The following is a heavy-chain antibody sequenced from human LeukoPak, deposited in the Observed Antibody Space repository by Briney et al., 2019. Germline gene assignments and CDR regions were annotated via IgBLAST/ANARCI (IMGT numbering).Heavy chain of an antibody. V-gene: IGHV4-34*01. CDR2: INHSGST. Sequence: SETLSLTCAVYGGSFSGYYWSWIRQPPGKGLEWIGEINHSGSTNYNPSLKSRVTISVDTSKNQFSLKLSSVTAADTAVYYCARVNYGDNGMDVWGQGTTVTVSS. J-gene: IGHJ6*02. CDR1: GGSFSGYY. D-gene: IGHD4-17*01. CDR3: ARVNYGDNGMDV.